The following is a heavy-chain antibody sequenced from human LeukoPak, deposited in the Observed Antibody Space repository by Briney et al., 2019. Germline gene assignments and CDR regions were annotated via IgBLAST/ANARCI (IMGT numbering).Heavy chain of an antibody. CDR1: GGSISSYY. J-gene: IGHJ3*02. D-gene: IGHD5-18*01. CDR3: AREGGLGYSYGYGLDAFDI. Sequence: PSETLSLTCTVSGGSISSYYRSWIRQPPGKGLEWIGCIYYSGSTNYNPSLKSRVTISVDTSKNQFSLKLSSVTAADTAVYYCAREGGLGYSYGYGLDAFDIWGQGTMVTVSS. CDR2: IYYSGST. V-gene: IGHV4-59*01.